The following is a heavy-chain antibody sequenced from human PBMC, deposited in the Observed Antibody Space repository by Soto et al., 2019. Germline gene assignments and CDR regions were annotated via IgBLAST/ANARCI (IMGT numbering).Heavy chain of an antibody. CDR1: GVSIRTSRHY. V-gene: IGHV4-39*02. Sequence: SETLSLTCTVAGVSIRTSRHYWGWIRQAPGQGLEWIGSIYYSGSAYYNPSLKSRVTISVDTSKNHFSLKLTSVTATDTAVYYCARRDGIGWSAFDIWGQGTMVTVSS. CDR2: IYYSGSA. J-gene: IGHJ3*02. D-gene: IGHD6-19*01. CDR3: ARRDGIGWSAFDI.